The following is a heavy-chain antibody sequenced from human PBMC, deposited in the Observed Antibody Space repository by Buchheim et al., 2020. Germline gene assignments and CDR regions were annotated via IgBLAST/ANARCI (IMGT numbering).Heavy chain of an antibody. D-gene: IGHD2-2*01. V-gene: IGHV5-51*01. CDR3: ARARGYCSSASCYDCDY. CDR2: IYPGDSST. Sequence: EVQLVQSGAEVKKPGESLEISCKPSGYSFTNYWIAWVRQMPGKGLEWMSMIYPGDSSTKYSPSFQGQVTISADKSLSPAYLQWSSLKASDTATYFCARARGYCSSASCYDCDYWGQGT. CDR1: GYSFTNYW. J-gene: IGHJ4*02.